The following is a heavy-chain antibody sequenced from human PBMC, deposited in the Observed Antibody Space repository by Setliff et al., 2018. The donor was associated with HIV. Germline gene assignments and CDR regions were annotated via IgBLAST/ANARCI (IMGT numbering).Heavy chain of an antibody. J-gene: IGHJ6*03. CDR2: IDHRGRP. CDR1: GGSFSDYY. D-gene: IGHD5-18*01. CDR3: ARDLSGYSYGSYYYYMDV. V-gene: IGHV4-34*01. Sequence: SETLSLTCGIYGGSFSDYYWSWIRQPPGKGLEWIGEIDHRGRPKYNPSLNSRVTMSVDKSRNQFSLKVSSVTAADTAVYYCARDLSGYSYGSYYYYMDVWGKGTTVTVS.